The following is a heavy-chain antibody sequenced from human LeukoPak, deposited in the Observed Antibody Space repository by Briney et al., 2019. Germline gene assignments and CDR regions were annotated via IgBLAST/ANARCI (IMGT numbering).Heavy chain of an antibody. CDR1: GGSFSGYY. CDR3: ARVVVVVGASYYYYYYMDV. V-gene: IGHV4-34*01. J-gene: IGHJ6*03. D-gene: IGHD2-15*01. Sequence: SETLSLTCAVYGGSFSGYYWSWIRQPPGKGLEWIGEINHSGSTNYNPSLKSRVTISVNTSKNQFSLKLSSVTAADTAVYYCARVVVVVGASYYYYYYMDVWGKGTTVTVSS. CDR2: INHSGST.